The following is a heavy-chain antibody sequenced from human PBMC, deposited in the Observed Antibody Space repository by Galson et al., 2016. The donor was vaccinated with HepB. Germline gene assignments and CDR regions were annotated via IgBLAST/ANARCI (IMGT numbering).Heavy chain of an antibody. Sequence: SLRLSCAASGFIFSSYTMHWVRQAPGKGPEWVSSITSGGTYKFYGDSMEGRFTISRDNTKHSLYLQMNSLGAGDTAVYYCAREPMGAAAPTSDNWGQGTLVTVSS. V-gene: IGHV3-21*01. J-gene: IGHJ4*02. CDR3: AREPMGAAAPTSDN. D-gene: IGHD6-13*01. CDR2: ITSGGTYK. CDR1: GFIFSSYT.